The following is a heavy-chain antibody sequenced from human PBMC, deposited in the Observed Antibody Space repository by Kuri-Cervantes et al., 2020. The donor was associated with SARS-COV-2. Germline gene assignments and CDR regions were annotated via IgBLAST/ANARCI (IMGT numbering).Heavy chain of an antibody. Sequence: AESLCLTCTVSGGSISSSYWSWIRQPPGKGLEWIGYIYYSGSDSYNPSLMNRVTITVYTSKNQCSLRLTSVTAADTAVYYCTTVTPTSVFDFWGQGALVTVSS. CDR1: GGSISSSY. CDR3: TTVTPTSVFDF. D-gene: IGHD4-17*01. CDR2: IYYSGSD. J-gene: IGHJ4*02. V-gene: IGHV4-59*01.